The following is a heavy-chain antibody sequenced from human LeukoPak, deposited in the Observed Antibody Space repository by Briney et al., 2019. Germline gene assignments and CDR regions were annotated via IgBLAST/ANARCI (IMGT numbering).Heavy chain of an antibody. CDR1: GGSFSGYY. CDR3: ASPYNWNFPIV. CDR2: INHSGST. J-gene: IGHJ4*02. Sequence: PSETLSLTCAVYGGSFSGYYWSWIRQPPGKGLEWIGEINHSGSTNYNPSLKSRVTISVDTSKNQFSLKLSSVTAADTAVYYCASPYNWNFPIVWGQGTLVTVSS. V-gene: IGHV4-34*01. D-gene: IGHD1-7*01.